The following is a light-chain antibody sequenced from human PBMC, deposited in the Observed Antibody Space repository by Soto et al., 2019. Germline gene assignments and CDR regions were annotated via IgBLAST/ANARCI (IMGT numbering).Light chain of an antibody. CDR1: QNISNN. V-gene: IGKV3-15*01. J-gene: IGKJ1*01. CDR2: GAS. CDR3: QQYHNWPPWT. Sequence: EIVMTQSPATLSVSPGERATLSCRASQNISNNLAWYQQKPGQAPRLLIYGASTRATGIAARFSGSGSGTEFTLTIGSLQSEDFAVYYCQQYHNWPPWTFGQGTKVEIK.